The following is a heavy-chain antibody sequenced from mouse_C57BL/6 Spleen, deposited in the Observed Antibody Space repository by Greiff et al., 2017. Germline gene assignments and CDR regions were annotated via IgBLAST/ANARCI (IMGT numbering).Heavy chain of an antibody. CDR2: IHPNSGST. V-gene: IGHV1-64*01. CDR3: ARSRITTDGAMDY. D-gene: IGHD1-2*01. J-gene: IGHJ4*01. Sequence: VQLQQPGAELVKPGASVKLSCKASGYTFTSYWMHWVKQRPGQGLEWIGMIHPNSGSTNYNEKFKSKATLTVDNSSSAAYMQLSSLTSEDSAVYYCARSRITTDGAMDYWGQGTSVTVSS. CDR1: GYTFTSYW.